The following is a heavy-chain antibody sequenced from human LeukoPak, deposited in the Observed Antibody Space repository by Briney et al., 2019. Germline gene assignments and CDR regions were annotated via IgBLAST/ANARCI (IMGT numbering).Heavy chain of an antibody. Sequence: SCKASGFTFSSYAMHWVRQAPGKGLEWVAVISYDGSNKYYADSVKGRFTISRDNSKNTLYLQMNSLRAEDTAVYYCARGPNYYGSGSYYPWGQGTLVTVSS. D-gene: IGHD3-10*01. CDR1: GFTFSSYA. J-gene: IGHJ5*02. V-gene: IGHV3-30*04. CDR3: ARGPNYYGSGSYYP. CDR2: ISYDGSNK.